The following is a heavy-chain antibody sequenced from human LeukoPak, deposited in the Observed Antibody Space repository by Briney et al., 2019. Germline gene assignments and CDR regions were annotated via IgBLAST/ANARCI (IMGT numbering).Heavy chain of an antibody. D-gene: IGHD3-22*01. Sequence: PGGSLRLSCAASGFTFSSCAMSWVRQAPGKGLEWVSAISDSGAYTYYADSVKGRFTISRDNSKNTLYLPMNSLRAEDTAVYYCAKDGYYYDSSGYSHFDYWGQGTLVTVSS. CDR1: GFTFSSCA. CDR2: ISDSGAYT. V-gene: IGHV3-23*01. J-gene: IGHJ4*02. CDR3: AKDGYYYDSSGYSHFDY.